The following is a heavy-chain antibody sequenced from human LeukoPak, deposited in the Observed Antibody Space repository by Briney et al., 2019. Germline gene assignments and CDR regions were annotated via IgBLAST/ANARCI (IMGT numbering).Heavy chain of an antibody. CDR1: GGSISSYY. V-gene: IGHV4-59*01. J-gene: IGHJ4*02. CDR2: IFYSGST. CDR3: ARTTNWVYYFDY. D-gene: IGHD7-27*01. Sequence: RPSETLSLTCTVSGGSISSYYWSWIRQPPGRGLEWIGNIFYSGSTKYNPSLKSRVTISVDTSKNQFSLKLSSVTAADTAVYYCARTTNWVYYFDYWGQGTLVTVSS.